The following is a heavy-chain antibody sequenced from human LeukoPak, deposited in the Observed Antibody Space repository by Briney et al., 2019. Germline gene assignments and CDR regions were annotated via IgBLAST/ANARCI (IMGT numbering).Heavy chain of an antibody. Sequence: PGGSLRLSCAASGFTFDDYAMHWVRQAPGKGLEWVSSISWNSGNIGYADSVKGRFTISRDNAKNSLYLQMNSLRAEDTALYYCAKDAAAGYNYYYGMDVWGQGTTVTVSS. CDR3: AKDAAAGYNYYYGMDV. V-gene: IGHV3-9*01. J-gene: IGHJ6*02. CDR1: GFTFDDYA. D-gene: IGHD6-13*01. CDR2: ISWNSGNI.